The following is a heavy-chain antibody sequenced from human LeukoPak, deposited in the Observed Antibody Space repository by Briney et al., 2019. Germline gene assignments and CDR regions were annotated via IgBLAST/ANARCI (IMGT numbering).Heavy chain of an antibody. J-gene: IGHJ2*01. CDR3: ARAAYSSTWYSRYFDL. Sequence: GGSLRLSCAASGFTFSSYDIHWVRQATGQGLEWVSGIGTAGEIYYPGSVKGRFTISRENAKNSLYLQMNSLRAGDTAVYYCARAAYSSTWYSRYFDLWGRGTLVTVSS. D-gene: IGHD6-13*01. CDR1: GFTFSSYD. CDR2: IGTAGEI. V-gene: IGHV3-13*01.